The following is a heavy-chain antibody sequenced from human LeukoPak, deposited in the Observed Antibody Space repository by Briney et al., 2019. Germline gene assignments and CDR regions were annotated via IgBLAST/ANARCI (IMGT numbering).Heavy chain of an antibody. V-gene: IGHV1-18*01. J-gene: IGHJ4*02. CDR1: GNIFTSFG. CDR2: ISAYNGNT. Sequence: ASVKVSCKASGNIFTSFGISWVRQAPGQGLEWMGWISAYNGNTMYAQKLQGRVTMTTDTSTSTAYMELRSLRSDDTAVYYCARDLAPPTYYDILTGYWKYSSGWYYIDYWGQGTLVTVSS. CDR3: ARDLAPPTYYDILTGYWKYSSGWYYIDY. D-gene: IGHD3-9*01.